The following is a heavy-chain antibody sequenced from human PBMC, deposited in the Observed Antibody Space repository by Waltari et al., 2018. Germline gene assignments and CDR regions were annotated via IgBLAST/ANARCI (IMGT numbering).Heavy chain of an antibody. CDR3: ARRRRDIVVVVAGAFDI. J-gene: IGHJ3*02. CDR2: IYYSGST. D-gene: IGHD2-15*01. CDR1: GGSISSSSYY. Sequence: QLQLQESGPGLVKPSETLSLTCTVSGGSISSSSYYWGWIRQPTGKGLEWIGSIYYSGSTYYNPSLKSRVTISVDTSKNQFSLKLSSVTAADTAVYYCARRRRDIVVVVAGAFDIWGQGTMVTVSS. V-gene: IGHV4-39*01.